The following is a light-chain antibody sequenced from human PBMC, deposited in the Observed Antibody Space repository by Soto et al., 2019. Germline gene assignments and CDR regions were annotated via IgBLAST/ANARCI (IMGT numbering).Light chain of an antibody. J-gene: IGKJ2*01. CDR1: QSISSW. CDR2: KAS. Sequence: DIQMTQSPSTLSASVGDRVTITCRASQSISSWLAWYQQKPGKAPKLPIYKASTLQSGVPSRFSGSGSGTEFTLTINSLRPDDFATYYCQRYDSYSVNTFGQGTKLEI. CDR3: QRYDSYSVNT. V-gene: IGKV1-5*03.